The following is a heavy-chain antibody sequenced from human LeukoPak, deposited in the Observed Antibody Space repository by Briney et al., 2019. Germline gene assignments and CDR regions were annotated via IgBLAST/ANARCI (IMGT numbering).Heavy chain of an antibody. CDR3: ARDHDSSGYYLMGDY. CDR1: GYTFTGYY. D-gene: IGHD3-22*01. CDR2: INPNSGGT. J-gene: IGHJ4*02. V-gene: IGHV1-2*02. Sequence: ASVKVSCKASGYTFTGYYMHWVRQAPGQGLEWMGWINPNSGGTNYAQKFQGRVTMTRDTSISTAYMELSRLRSDDTAVYYCARDHDSSGYYLMGDYWGQGTLVTVSS.